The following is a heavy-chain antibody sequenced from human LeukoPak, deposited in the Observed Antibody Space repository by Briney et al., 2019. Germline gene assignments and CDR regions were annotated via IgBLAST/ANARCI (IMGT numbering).Heavy chain of an antibody. V-gene: IGHV1-69*05. CDR3: ARTPSGYGGLFDY. D-gene: IGHD4-23*01. J-gene: IGHJ4*02. CDR2: TTPIFGTA. Sequence: GASVRVFCGASGGTFRSYAISWVRQAPGQGLEWMGGTTPIFGTANSPQKLQSRVTIPTDESTSTAYMELSSLRSEDTAVYYCARTPSGYGGLFDYWGQGTLVTVSS. CDR1: GGTFRSYA.